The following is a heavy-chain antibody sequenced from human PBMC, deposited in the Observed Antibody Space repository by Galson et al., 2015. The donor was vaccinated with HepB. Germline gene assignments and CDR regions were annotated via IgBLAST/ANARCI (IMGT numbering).Heavy chain of an antibody. CDR3: ARDLGFFDTSPYI. J-gene: IGHJ4*02. V-gene: IGHV1-18*01. CDR1: GYTFTSYG. D-gene: IGHD3-22*01. CDR2: ISGYNGNT. Sequence: SVKVSCKASGYTFTSYGISWVRQAPGQGLEWMGWISGYNGNTNYAQKLQGRVTMTTDTSTSTAYMELRSLRSDDTAVYFCARDLGFFDTSPYIWGQGTLVTVSS.